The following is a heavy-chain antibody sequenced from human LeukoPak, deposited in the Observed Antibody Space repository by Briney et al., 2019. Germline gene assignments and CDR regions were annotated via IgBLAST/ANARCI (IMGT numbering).Heavy chain of an antibody. V-gene: IGHV1-2*02. CDR1: GYSFTGYY. J-gene: IGHJ5*02. D-gene: IGHD3-10*01. CDR3: ARDRGYYGSGSYVGGPNWFDP. CDR2: INPNSGGT. Sequence: ASVKVSCKASGYSFTGYYMHWVRQAPGQGLEWMGWINPNSGGTNYAQKFQGRVTMTRNTSISTAYMELSRLRSDDTAVYYCARDRGYYGSGSYVGGPNWFDPWGQGTLVTVSS.